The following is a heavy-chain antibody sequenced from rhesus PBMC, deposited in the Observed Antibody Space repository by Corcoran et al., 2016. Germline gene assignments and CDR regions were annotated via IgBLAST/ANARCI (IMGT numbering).Heavy chain of an antibody. V-gene: IGHV4-160*01. CDR1: GGPLRRNY. Sequence: QVQLQESGPGLGKPSETLSLTCAVSGGPLRRNYWSWIRQAPGKGLEWVGRIYGSGGSTDYNPSLKSRVTISTDTSKNQFSLKLSSVTAADTAVYYCARENYSSGLAYWGQGVLVTVSS. J-gene: IGHJ4*01. CDR2: IYGSGGST. D-gene: IGHD6-31*01. CDR3: ARENYSSGLAY.